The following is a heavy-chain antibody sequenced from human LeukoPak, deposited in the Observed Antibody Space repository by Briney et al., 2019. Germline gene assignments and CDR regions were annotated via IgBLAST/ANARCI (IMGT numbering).Heavy chain of an antibody. V-gene: IGHV1-2*02. D-gene: IGHD6-13*01. CDR2: INPNSGGT. CDR1: GGTFSSYA. J-gene: IGHJ5*02. Sequence: ASVKVSCKASGGTFSSYAISWVRQAPGQGLEWMGWINPNSGGTNYAQKFQGRVTMTRDTSISTAYMELSRLRSDDTAVYYCARAIAAAGRWFDPWGQGTLVTVSS. CDR3: ARAIAAAGRWFDP.